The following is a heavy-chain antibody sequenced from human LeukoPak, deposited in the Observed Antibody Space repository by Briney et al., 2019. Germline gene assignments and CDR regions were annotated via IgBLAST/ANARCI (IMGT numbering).Heavy chain of an antibody. CDR1: GFTFSDHY. CDR3: ARAYTSGWYSPGY. D-gene: IGHD6-19*01. CDR2: SRNKANSYTT. Sequence: PGGSLRLSCAASGFTFSDHYMDWVRQAPGKGLEWVGRSRNKANSYTTDYAASVKGRFTISRDDSKNSLYLQMNSLKTEDTAVYYCARAYTSGWYSPGYWGQGTPVTVSS. J-gene: IGHJ4*02. V-gene: IGHV3-72*01.